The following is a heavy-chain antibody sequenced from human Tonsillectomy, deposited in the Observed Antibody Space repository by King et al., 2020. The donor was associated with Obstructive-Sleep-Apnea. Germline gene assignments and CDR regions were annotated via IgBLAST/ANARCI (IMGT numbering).Heavy chain of an antibody. V-gene: IGHV4-59*01. Sequence: VQLQESGPGLVKPSETLSLTCTVSGDSISSYYWSWIRQPPGKGLEWIGYIHYSGSTNYNPSLKSRVTISVYTSKKHFSLNLSSVTAADTAVYYCASGGYSSSWYYFDYWGQGTLVTVSS. CDR1: GDSISSYY. D-gene: IGHD6-13*01. CDR3: ASGGYSSSWYYFDY. CDR2: IHYSGST. J-gene: IGHJ4*02.